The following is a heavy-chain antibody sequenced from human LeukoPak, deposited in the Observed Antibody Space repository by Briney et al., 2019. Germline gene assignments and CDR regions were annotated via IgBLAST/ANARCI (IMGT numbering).Heavy chain of an antibody. CDR2: IYYGGST. V-gene: IGHV4-39*07. Sequence: SETLSLTCTVSGGSISSSSYYWGWIRQPPGKGLEWIGSIYYGGSTYYNPSLKSRVTISVDTSKNQFSLKLSTVTAADTAVYYCAREGGYYDSSGVFDYWGQGTLVTVSS. J-gene: IGHJ4*02. D-gene: IGHD3-22*01. CDR3: AREGGYYDSSGVFDY. CDR1: GGSISSSSYY.